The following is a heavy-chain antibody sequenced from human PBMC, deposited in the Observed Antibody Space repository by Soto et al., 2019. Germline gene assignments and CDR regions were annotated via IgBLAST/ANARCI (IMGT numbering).Heavy chain of an antibody. CDR1: GYTFTSYG. J-gene: IGHJ4*02. CDR2: ISAYNGNT. CDR3: ASEPRIAVAGPEFDY. V-gene: IGHV1-18*04. Sequence: ASVKVSCKASGYTFTSYGISWVRQAPGQGLEWMGWISAYNGNTNYAQKLQGRVTMTTDTSTSTAYMELRSLRSDDTAVYYGASEPRIAVAGPEFDYWGQGTLVTVSS. D-gene: IGHD6-19*01.